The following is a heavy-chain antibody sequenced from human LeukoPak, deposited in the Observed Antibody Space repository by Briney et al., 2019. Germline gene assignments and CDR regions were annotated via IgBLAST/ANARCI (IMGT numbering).Heavy chain of an antibody. Sequence: ASVKVSCKAPGYTFTSYAMHWVRQAPGQRLEWVGWINAGNGNTKYSQKFQGRVTITRDPSATTAYMELSSLRSEDMAVYYCAKDRGGTGDFDYWGQGTLVTVSS. CDR1: GYTFTSYA. V-gene: IGHV1-3*01. CDR3: AKDRGGTGDFDY. D-gene: IGHD3-10*01. J-gene: IGHJ4*02. CDR2: INAGNGNT.